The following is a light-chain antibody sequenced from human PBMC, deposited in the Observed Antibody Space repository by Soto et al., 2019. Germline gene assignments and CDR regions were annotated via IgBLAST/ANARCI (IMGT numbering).Light chain of an antibody. Sequence: DIQVSQSPPSVSASVGDRVTITCRASQDVGKWLAWYQQKPGKAPTLLIHGASSLQSGVPPRYSGSGYGTDFTLTISSLQPEDFATYYCQHYNSYSEAFGQGTKVDIK. CDR2: GAS. CDR1: QDVGKW. V-gene: IGKV1D-16*01. J-gene: IGKJ1*01. CDR3: QHYNSYSEA.